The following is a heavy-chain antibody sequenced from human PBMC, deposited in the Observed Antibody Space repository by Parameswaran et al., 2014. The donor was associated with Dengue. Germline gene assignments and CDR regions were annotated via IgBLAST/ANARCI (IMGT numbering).Heavy chain of an antibody. CDR2: INRYSGGT. D-gene: IGHD4-17*01. J-gene: IGHJ4*01. V-gene: IGHV1-2*02. CDR1: GYTFTGYY. Sequence: PGASVKVSCRASGYTFTGYYMSWVRQAPGQGLEWMGWINRYSGGTNYAQKFQGRVTMTRDTSITTAYMELSRLISDDTAVYYCARVLGHGDLFDYWARNLVTVSS. CDR3: ARVLGHGDLFDY.